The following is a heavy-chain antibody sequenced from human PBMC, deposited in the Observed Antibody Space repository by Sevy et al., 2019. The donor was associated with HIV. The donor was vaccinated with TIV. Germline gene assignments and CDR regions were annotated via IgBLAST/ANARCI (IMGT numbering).Heavy chain of an antibody. Sequence: SETLSLTCGVSGGSISSISNYWGWIRQPPGRELEWIGSLYYEGTTYYNPSLQSRVRISGNTSKNLFSLDLTSVTAADTAVYYCARRSPFYHYMDVWGKGTTVTVSS. CDR3: ARRSPFYHYMDV. J-gene: IGHJ6*03. V-gene: IGHV4-39*01. CDR2: LYYEGTT. CDR1: GGSISSISNY. D-gene: IGHD6-19*01.